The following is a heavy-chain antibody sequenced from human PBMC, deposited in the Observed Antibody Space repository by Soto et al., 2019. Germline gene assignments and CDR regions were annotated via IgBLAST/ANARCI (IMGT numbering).Heavy chain of an antibody. Sequence: ASVEVSCKASGYTFTSYAMHWVRQAPGQRLEWMGWFNAGNDNTKYSQKFQGRVTITRDTSASTAYMELSSLRSEDTAVYYCARSEYTSGWTGYWGQGTLVTVSS. V-gene: IGHV1-3*01. CDR3: ARSEYTSGWTGY. D-gene: IGHD6-19*01. J-gene: IGHJ4*02. CDR2: FNAGNDNT. CDR1: GYTFTSYA.